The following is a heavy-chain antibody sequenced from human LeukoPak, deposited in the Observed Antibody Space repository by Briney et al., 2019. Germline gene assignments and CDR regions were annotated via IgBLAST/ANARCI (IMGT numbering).Heavy chain of an antibody. V-gene: IGHV4-4*07. D-gene: IGHD4-17*01. Sequence: NPSETLSLTCTVSGVSISSYYWSWIRQPAGKGLEWIGRIYTSGTTHYNPSLKSRVTMSVDTSKNQFSLKLSSVTAADTAVYYCARLSTVTTSFDYWGQGTLVTVSS. CDR3: ARLSTVTTSFDY. CDR2: IYTSGTT. CDR1: GVSISSYY. J-gene: IGHJ4*02.